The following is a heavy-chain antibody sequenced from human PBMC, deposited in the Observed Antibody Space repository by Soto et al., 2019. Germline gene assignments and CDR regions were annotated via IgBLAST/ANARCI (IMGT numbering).Heavy chain of an antibody. Sequence: SETLSLTCTVSGGSVSSGSYYWSWIRQPPGKGLEWIGYIYYSGSTNYNPSLKSRVTISVDTSKNQFSLKLSSVTSADTAVYYCVITSPPPPVYSRSYYCYYGMTVWGQGTTVPV. CDR1: GGSVSSGSYY. CDR3: VITSPPPPVYSRSYYCYYGMTV. V-gene: IGHV4-61*01. D-gene: IGHD6-6*01. CDR2: IYYSGST. J-gene: IGHJ6*02.